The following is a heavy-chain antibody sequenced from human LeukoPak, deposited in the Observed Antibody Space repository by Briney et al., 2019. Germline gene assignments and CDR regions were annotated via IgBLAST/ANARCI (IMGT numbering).Heavy chain of an antibody. V-gene: IGHV4-59*01. D-gene: IGHD5-24*01. Sequence: ASETLSLTCAVYGGSFSGYYWSWIRQPPGKGLEWIGYIYYSGSTNYNPSLKSRVTISVDTSKNQFSLKLSSVTAADTAVYYCAGIRDGYTYSKDAFDIWGQGTMVTVSS. J-gene: IGHJ3*02. CDR2: IYYSGST. CDR1: GGSFSGYY. CDR3: AGIRDGYTYSKDAFDI.